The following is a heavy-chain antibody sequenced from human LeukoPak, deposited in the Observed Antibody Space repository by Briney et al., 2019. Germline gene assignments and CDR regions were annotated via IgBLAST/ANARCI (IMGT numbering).Heavy chain of an antibody. Sequence: ASVKVSCKASGYTFTSYAMNWVRQAPGQGFEWMGWINTNTGNPTYAQGFTGRFVFSLDTSVSTAYLQISSLKAEDTAVYYCARDGGLRSYYYYYMDVWGKGTTVTVSS. CDR2: INTNTGNP. J-gene: IGHJ6*03. CDR1: GYTFTSYA. D-gene: IGHD3-16*01. V-gene: IGHV7-4-1*02. CDR3: ARDGGLRSYYYYYMDV.